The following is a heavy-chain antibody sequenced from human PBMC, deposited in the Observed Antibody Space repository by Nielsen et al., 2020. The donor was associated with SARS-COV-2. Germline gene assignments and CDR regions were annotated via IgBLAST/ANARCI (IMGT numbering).Heavy chain of an antibody. Sequence: GESLKTSCAASGFTFNIYAMAWVRRAPGRGLEWVSGTSASGGSTYYADSVKGRFSISRDNSRNTLYLQMNSLRVEDTAIYFCAKDDVVRGDAYDIWGQGTVVTVSS. J-gene: IGHJ3*02. CDR1: GFTFNIYA. D-gene: IGHD3-10*01. CDR2: TSASGGST. V-gene: IGHV3-23*01. CDR3: AKDDVVRGDAYDI.